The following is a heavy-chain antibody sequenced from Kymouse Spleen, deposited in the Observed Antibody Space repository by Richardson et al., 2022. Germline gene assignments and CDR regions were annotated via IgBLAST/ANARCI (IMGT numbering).Heavy chain of an antibody. V-gene: IGHV4-59*01. CDR2: IYYSGST. CDR3: ARVGYSSSWYLFDY. Sequence: QVQLQESGPGLVKPSETLSLTCTVSGGSISSYYWSWIRQPPGKGLEWIGYIYYSGSTNYNPSLKSRVTISVDTSKNQFSLKLSSVTAADTAVYYCARVGYSSSWYLFDYWGQGTLVTVSS. CDR1: GGSISSYY. D-gene: IGHD6-13*01. J-gene: IGHJ4*02.